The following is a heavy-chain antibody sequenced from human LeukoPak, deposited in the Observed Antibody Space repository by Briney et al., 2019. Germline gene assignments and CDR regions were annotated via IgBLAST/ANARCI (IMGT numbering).Heavy chain of an antibody. CDR3: ARDRGELGIAAAGSDYYYMDV. CDR2: IIPIFGTA. V-gene: IGHV1-69*13. CDR1: GYTFTSYG. D-gene: IGHD6-13*01. Sequence: ASVKVPCKASGYTFTSYGISWVRQAPGQGLEWMGGIIPIFGTANYAQKFQGRVTITADESTSTAYMELSSLRSEDTAVYYCARDRGELGIAAAGSDYYYMDVWGKGTTVTISS. J-gene: IGHJ6*03.